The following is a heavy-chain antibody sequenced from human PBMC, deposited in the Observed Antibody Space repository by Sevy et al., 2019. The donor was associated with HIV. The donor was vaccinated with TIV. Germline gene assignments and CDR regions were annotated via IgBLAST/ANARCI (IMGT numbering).Heavy chain of an antibody. CDR1: GFTFSSYG. J-gene: IGHJ6*02. CDR3: ARDRYYGSGSPSGYYYYYYGMDV. D-gene: IGHD3-10*01. V-gene: IGHV3-30*03. CDR2: ISYDGSNK. Sequence: GGSLRLSCAASGFTFSSYGMHWVRQAPGKGLEWVAVISYDGSNKYYADSVKGRFTISRDNSKNTLYLQMNSLRAEDTAVYYCARDRYYGSGSPSGYYYYYYGMDVWGQGTTVTVSS.